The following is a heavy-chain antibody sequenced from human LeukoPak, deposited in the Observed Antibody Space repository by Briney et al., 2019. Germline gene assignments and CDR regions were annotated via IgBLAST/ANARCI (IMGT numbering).Heavy chain of an antibody. J-gene: IGHJ4*02. CDR1: GITLSNYG. CDR3: ARDLGGIAGS. V-gene: IGHV3-23*01. Sequence: GGSLRLSCAVSGITLSNYGMSWVRQAPGKGLEWVAGISDSGGRTNYADSVKGRFTISRDNARNTLYLQMNSLRSEDTAVYYCARDLGGIAGSWGQGTLVTVSS. D-gene: IGHD1-26*01. CDR2: ISDSGGRT.